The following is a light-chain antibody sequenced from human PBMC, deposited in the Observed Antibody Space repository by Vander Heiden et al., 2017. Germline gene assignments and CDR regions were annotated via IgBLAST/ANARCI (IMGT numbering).Light chain of an antibody. CDR3: RQALQTPQT. V-gene: IGKV2-28*01. CDR2: LGS. CDR1: QSLLHSNGYNH. Sequence: DIVMTRSPLALPVTPGEPASISCRSSQSLLHSNGYNHLHRHLQKPGQSPQVLIYLGSDRVSGVPDRFSGSGSGTDFTLKISRVEAEDVGVSYCRQALQTPQTFGQGTKLEIK. J-gene: IGKJ2*01.